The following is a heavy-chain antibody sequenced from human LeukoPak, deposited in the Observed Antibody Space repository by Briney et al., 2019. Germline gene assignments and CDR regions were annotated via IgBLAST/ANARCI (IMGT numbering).Heavy chain of an antibody. D-gene: IGHD2-2*01. CDR3: ARDKYQLLSYYYGMDV. J-gene: IGHJ6*04. Sequence: SQTLSLTCTVSGGSISSGDYYWGWIRQPPGKGLEGIVSIYYSGSTYYYPSLKSRVTISVDTSKNQSSLKLSSVTAADTAVYYCARDKYQLLSYYYGMDVWGKGTTVTVSS. CDR1: GGSISSGDYY. V-gene: IGHV4-30-4*08. CDR2: IYYSGST.